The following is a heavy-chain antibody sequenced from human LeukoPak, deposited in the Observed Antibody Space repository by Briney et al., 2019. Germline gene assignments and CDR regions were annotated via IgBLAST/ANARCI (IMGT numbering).Heavy chain of an antibody. V-gene: IGHV4-31*03. J-gene: IGHJ4*02. D-gene: IGHD5-18*01. CDR1: GGSISSGGYY. CDR3: ARVDTAMATFDY. CDR2: IYYSGST. Sequence: PSQTLSLTCTVSGGSISSGGYYWSWIRQHPGKGLEWIGYIYYSGSTYYNPSLKSRVTISVDTSKNQFSLKLSSVTAADTAVYYCARVDTAMATFDYWGQGTLVTVSS.